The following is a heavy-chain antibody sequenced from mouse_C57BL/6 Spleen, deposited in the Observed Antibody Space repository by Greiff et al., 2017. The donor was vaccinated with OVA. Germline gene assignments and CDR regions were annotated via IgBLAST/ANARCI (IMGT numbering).Heavy chain of an antibody. J-gene: IGHJ1*03. V-gene: IGHV1-55*01. D-gene: IGHD1-1*01. CDR2: IYPGSGST. CDR1: VYTFTSYW. CDR3: ALYYGSSHWYFDV. Sequence: VQLQQPGAELVKPGASVKMSCKASVYTFTSYWITWVKQRPGQGLEWIGDIYPGSGSTNYNEKFKSKATLTVDTSSSTAYMQLSSLTSEDSAVYYCALYYGSSHWYFDVWGTGTTVTVSS.